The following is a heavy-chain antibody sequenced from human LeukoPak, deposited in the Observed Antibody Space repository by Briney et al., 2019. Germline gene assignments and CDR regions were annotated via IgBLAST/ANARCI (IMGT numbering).Heavy chain of an antibody. CDR1: GFTFSSYS. Sequence: GGSLRLSCAVSGFTFSSYSMHWVRQAPGKGLEFVSAISSNERSTYYASSVKGRFTISRDISKNTLYLQMGSLRPADMAVYYCARVDSGSGCDSWGQGTLVTVSS. D-gene: IGHD5-12*01. CDR2: ISSNERST. CDR3: ARVDSGSGCDS. J-gene: IGHJ4*02. V-gene: IGHV3-64*01.